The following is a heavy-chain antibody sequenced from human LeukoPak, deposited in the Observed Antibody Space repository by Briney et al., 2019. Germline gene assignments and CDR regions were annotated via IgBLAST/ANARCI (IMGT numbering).Heavy chain of an antibody. Sequence: SQTLSLTCTVSGGSISSGGYYWSWIRQHPGKGLEWIGYIYYSGSTYYNPSLKSRVTISVDTSKNQFSLKLSSVTAADTAVYYCARLKVDTASLDYRGQGTLVTVSS. CDR2: IYYSGST. CDR3: ARLKVDTASLDY. V-gene: IGHV4-31*03. CDR1: GGSISSGGYY. D-gene: IGHD5-18*01. J-gene: IGHJ4*02.